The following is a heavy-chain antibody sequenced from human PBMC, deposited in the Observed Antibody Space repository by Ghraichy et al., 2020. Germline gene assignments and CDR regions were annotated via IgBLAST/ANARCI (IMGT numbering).Heavy chain of an antibody. CDR1: GYTFTSYG. D-gene: IGHD6-13*01. J-gene: IGHJ5*02. CDR2: ISAYNGNT. V-gene: IGHV1-18*04. CDR3: ARDKPNSYSSSHNWFDP. Sequence: ASVKVSCKASGYTFTSYGISWVRQAPGQGLEWMGWISAYNGNTNYAQKLQGRVTMTTDTSTSTAYMELRSLRSDDTAVYYCARDKPNSYSSSHNWFDPWGQGTLVTVSS.